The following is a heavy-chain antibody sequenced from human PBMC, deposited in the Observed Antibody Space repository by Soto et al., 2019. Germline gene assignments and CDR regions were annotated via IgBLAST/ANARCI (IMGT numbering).Heavy chain of an antibody. CDR3: AKSEMSTLINNLDN. CDR2: ISSSAIST. Sequence: LRLSCAASGFTFSNYALTWVRQAPGKGLEWVSFISSSAISTYYADSVKGRFTISRDNSKNTLYLQMNSLRAEDTALYYCAKSEMSTLINNLDNWGQGTLVTVSS. J-gene: IGHJ4*02. V-gene: IGHV3-23*01. D-gene: IGHD2-2*01. CDR1: GFTFSNYA.